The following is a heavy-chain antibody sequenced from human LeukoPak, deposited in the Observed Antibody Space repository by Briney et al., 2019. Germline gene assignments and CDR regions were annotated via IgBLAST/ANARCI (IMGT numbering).Heavy chain of an antibody. CDR3: ARGSYYDSSGYSDY. CDR2: ISGSGGST. J-gene: IGHJ4*02. CDR1: GFTFSNYA. Sequence: GGSLRLSCAASGFTFSNYAMNWVRQAPGKGLEWVSTISGSGGSTYYADSVKGRFTISRDNSKNTLYLQMNSLRAEDTAVYYCARGSYYDSSGYSDYWGQGTLVTVSS. D-gene: IGHD3-22*01. V-gene: IGHV3-23*01.